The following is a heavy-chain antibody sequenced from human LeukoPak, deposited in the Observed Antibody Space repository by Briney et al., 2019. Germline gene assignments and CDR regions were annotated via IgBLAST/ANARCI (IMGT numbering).Heavy chain of an antibody. J-gene: IGHJ4*02. CDR2: IYPADSDT. Sequence: GESLKISCKDSPYYFINFWIGWVRQMPGKGLEWMGIIYPADSDTRYNPSFQGHVTISADRSASTAYLQWHSLKASDTAMYYCARHVDSDGYNLMLDYWGQGTLVTVSS. CDR1: PYYFINFW. CDR3: ARHVDSDGYNLMLDY. D-gene: IGHD5-24*01. V-gene: IGHV5-51*01.